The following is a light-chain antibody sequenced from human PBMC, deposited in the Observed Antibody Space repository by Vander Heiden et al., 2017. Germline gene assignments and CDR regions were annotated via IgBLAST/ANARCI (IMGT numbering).Light chain of an antibody. J-gene: IGLJ3*02. CDR3: LSADSSGTWV. Sequence: SYELTQPPSVSVSLGQMARITCSGEALPKKYAYWYQQKPGQFPVLVIYKDSERPSGIPERFSGSSSGTIDTLTIRGVQAEDEADYYCLSADSSGTWVFGGGTKLTVL. CDR2: KDS. CDR1: ALPKKY. V-gene: IGLV3-16*01.